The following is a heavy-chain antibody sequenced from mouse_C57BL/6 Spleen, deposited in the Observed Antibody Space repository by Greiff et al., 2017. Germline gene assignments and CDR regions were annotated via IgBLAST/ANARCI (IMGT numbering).Heavy chain of an antibody. D-gene: IGHD1-1*01. Sequence: QVHVKQSGPGLVQPSQSLSITCTVSGFSLTSYGVHWVRQSPGKGLEWLGVIWSGGSTDYNAAFISRLSISKDNSKSQVFFKMNSLQADDTAIYYCARVYGSSSWFAYWGQGTLVTVSA. V-gene: IGHV2-2*01. J-gene: IGHJ3*01. CDR3: ARVYGSSSWFAY. CDR1: GFSLTSYG. CDR2: IWSGGST.